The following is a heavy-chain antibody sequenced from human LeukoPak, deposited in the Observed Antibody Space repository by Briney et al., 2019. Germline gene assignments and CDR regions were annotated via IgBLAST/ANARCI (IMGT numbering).Heavy chain of an antibody. J-gene: IGHJ5*02. CDR3: ARGFGEFSA. CDR1: GFTFRSYA. D-gene: IGHD3-10*01. V-gene: IGHV3-30*02. Sequence: GVSLRLSCAASGFTFRSYAMHWVREAPGKGLESLAFIRNDGGNRRYGDSVEGRFTISRDDSISTVYLQMDTLRPDHTAVYYCARGFGEFSAWGQGTLVTVYS. CDR2: IRNDGGNR.